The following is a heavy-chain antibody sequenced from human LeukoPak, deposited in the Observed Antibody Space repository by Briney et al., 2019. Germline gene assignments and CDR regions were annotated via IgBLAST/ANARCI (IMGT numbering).Heavy chain of an antibody. J-gene: IGHJ5*02. D-gene: IGHD2-2*01. Sequence: GGSLRLSCAASGFTLSNYDMNWVRQAPGKGLEWVSSISTGSRYIYYTDSLRGRFTISRDDAKNTLYLQMNSLRAEDTAVYYCARADCSSSACYLRRSWFDPWGQGTLVTVSS. CDR2: ISTGSRYI. V-gene: IGHV3-21*06. CDR3: ARADCSSSACYLRRSWFDP. CDR1: GFTLSNYD.